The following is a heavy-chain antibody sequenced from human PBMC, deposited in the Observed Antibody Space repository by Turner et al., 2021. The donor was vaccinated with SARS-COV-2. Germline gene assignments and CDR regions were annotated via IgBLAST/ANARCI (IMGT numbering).Heavy chain of an antibody. Sequence: QVQLVESGGGVVRPGSSLRRSGAASGFTFSSYGMHWVRQAPGKGLEWVAVISYDGNNKYYADSVKGRFTISRDNSKNTLYLQMNSLRAEDTAVYYCAKQLGLYSNPMYYFDYWGQGTLVTVSS. D-gene: IGHD4-4*01. J-gene: IGHJ4*02. CDR1: GFTFSSYG. CDR3: AKQLGLYSNPMYYFDY. CDR2: ISYDGNNK. V-gene: IGHV3-30*18.